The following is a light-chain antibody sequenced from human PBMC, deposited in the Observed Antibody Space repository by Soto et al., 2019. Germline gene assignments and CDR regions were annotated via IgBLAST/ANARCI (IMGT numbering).Light chain of an antibody. Sequence: QSVLTQPASLSGSPGQSITISCTGTSSDVGGYTSVSWYQQHPGKAPKLVIYEVSDRPSGVSSRFSGSKSGNTASLTISGLQAEDEADYYCSSYTSDSTYVFGTGTKLTVL. CDR2: EVS. CDR1: SSDVGGYTS. J-gene: IGLJ1*01. V-gene: IGLV2-14*01. CDR3: SSYTSDSTYV.